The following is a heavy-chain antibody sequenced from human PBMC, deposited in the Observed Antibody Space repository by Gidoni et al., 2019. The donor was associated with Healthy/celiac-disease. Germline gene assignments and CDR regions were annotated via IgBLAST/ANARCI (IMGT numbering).Heavy chain of an antibody. Sequence: QLQLQESGPGLVKPSETLSLTCTVSGGSISSSRYYWGWIRQPPGKGLEWIGSIYYSGSTYYNPSLKSRVTISVDTSKNQFSLKLSSVTAADTAVYYCARPRAGLYCSSTSCTYYFDYWGQGTLVTVSS. V-gene: IGHV4-39*01. D-gene: IGHD2-2*01. CDR3: ARPRAGLYCSSTSCTYYFDY. CDR1: GGSISSSRYY. J-gene: IGHJ4*02. CDR2: IYYSGST.